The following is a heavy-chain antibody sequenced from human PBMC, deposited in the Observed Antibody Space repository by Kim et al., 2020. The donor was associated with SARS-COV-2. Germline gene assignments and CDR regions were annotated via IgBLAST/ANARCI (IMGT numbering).Heavy chain of an antibody. D-gene: IGHD6-13*01. CDR1: GGSFSGYY. J-gene: IGHJ4*02. CDR2: INHSGST. Sequence: SETLSLTCAVYGGSFSGYYWSWIRQPPGKGLEWIGEINHSGSTNYNPSLKSRVTISVDTSKNQFSLKLSSVTAADTAVYYCARGSLTPLIIAAAGTSRGKLYYVDYWGQGTLVTVSS. CDR3: ARGSLTPLIIAAAGTSRGKLYYVDY. V-gene: IGHV4-34*01.